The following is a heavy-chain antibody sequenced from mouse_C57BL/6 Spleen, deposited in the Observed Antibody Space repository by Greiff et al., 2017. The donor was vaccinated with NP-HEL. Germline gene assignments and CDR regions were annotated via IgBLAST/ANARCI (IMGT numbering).Heavy chain of an antibody. CDR3: AKNEGYPLAMDY. V-gene: IGHV2-5*01. J-gene: IGHJ4*01. CDR2: IWRGGST. Sequence: VQLQQSGPGLVQPSQSLSITCTVSGFSLTSYGVHWVRQSPGKGLEWLGVIWRGGSTDYNAAFMSRLSITTDNSKSQVLFKMNSLQADDTAIYYCAKNEGYPLAMDYWGQGTSVTVSS. CDR1: GFSLTSYG. D-gene: IGHD3-2*02.